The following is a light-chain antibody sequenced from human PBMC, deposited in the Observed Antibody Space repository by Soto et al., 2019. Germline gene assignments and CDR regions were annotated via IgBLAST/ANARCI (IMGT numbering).Light chain of an antibody. Sequence: DIQMTQSPSSLSASVGDRVTITCRASQSISSYLNWYQQKPGKAPKLLIYAASSLQSGVPSRFSGRGSGTDFTLTIRSLQPEDFATYYCQQSYSTPWTFGQGTKVEIK. J-gene: IGKJ1*01. V-gene: IGKV1-39*01. CDR3: QQSYSTPWT. CDR2: AAS. CDR1: QSISSY.